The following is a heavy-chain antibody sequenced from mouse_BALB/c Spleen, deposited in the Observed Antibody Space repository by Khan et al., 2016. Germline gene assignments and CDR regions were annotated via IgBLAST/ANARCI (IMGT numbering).Heavy chain of an antibody. CDR1: GYTFSSYW. CDR2: ILPGSGST. J-gene: IGHJ2*01. Sequence: QVQLQQSGAELMKPGASVKISCKATGYTFSSYWIEWVKQRPGHGLEWIGEILPGSGSTNYKEKFRGKATFTADTSSNTAYMQLSSLTSEDSAVHYCARTDRRGYFDYWGQGTTLTVSS. V-gene: IGHV1-9*01. CDR3: ARTDRRGYFDY.